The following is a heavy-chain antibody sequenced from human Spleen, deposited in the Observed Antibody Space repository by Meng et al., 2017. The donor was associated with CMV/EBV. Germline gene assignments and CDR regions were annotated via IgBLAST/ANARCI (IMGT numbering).Heavy chain of an antibody. D-gene: IGHD1-1*01. CDR1: GFTFSSYG. CDR3: TKVGTSTQTDFYYYAMDV. Sequence: GESLKISCATFGFTFSSYGMHWVRQAPGKGLEWVTFIRYDGSNKYYADSVKGRFTISRDLYKRSLYLQKDSLRAEDTAVYYCTKVGTSTQTDFYYYAMDVWGQGTTVTVSS. J-gene: IGHJ6*02. CDR2: IRYDGSNK. V-gene: IGHV3-30*02.